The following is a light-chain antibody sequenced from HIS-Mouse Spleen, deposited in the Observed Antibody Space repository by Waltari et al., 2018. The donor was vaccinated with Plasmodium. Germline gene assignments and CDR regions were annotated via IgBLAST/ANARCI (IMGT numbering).Light chain of an antibody. CDR2: STN. Sequence: QTVVTPEPSFSVSPGGPVPITCGFRHGSRSTSSYPSWYQPTPGQAPRTLIYSTNTRSSGVPDRFSGSILGNKAALTIPGAQADDESDYYCVLYMGSGIWVFGGGTKLTVL. J-gene: IGLJ2*01. CDR3: VLYMGSGIWV. CDR1: HGSRSTSSY. V-gene: IGLV8-61*01.